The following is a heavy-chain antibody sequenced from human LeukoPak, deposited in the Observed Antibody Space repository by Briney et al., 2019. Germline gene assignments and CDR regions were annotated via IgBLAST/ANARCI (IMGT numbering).Heavy chain of an antibody. CDR3: ARIHQYYSGGNGYYER. J-gene: IGHJ4*02. D-gene: IGHD3-22*01. Sequence: ASVKVSCKTSGYTFTVNYIHWMRQAPGQGLEWMVWINANTGGTNEGQKFQGKASMSRDTSISTAYMEVSSLRSDGTDVYYCARIHQYYSGGNGYYERWGQGTLVSVSS. CDR2: INANTGGT. CDR1: GYTFTVNY. V-gene: IGHV1-2*02.